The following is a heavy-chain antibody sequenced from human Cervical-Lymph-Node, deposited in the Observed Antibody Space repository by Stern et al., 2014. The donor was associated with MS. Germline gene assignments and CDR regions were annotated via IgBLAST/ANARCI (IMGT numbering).Heavy chain of an antibody. Sequence: EEQLVESGGGLVKPGGSLRLSCAASGFTFSSYSMNWVRQDPGTGLVWGSTISSSSSYIYYADSVKGRFTICRENAKHSLYLQMTSLRAEDAAVYYCARDQGGKYYDSSGYYSDAFDIWGQGTMVTVSS. CDR3: ARDQGGKYYDSSGYYSDAFDI. J-gene: IGHJ3*02. D-gene: IGHD3-22*01. V-gene: IGHV3-21*01. CDR1: GFTFSSYS. CDR2: ISSSSSYI.